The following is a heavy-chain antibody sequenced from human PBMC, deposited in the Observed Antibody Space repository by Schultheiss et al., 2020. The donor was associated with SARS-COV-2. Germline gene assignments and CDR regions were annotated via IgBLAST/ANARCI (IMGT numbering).Heavy chain of an antibody. CDR3: ARISRQWLDYYYGMDV. D-gene: IGHD6-19*01. V-gene: IGHV2-5*08. CDR1: GFSLSTSGMC. CDR2: IYWDDDK. Sequence: SGPTLVKPTQTLTLTCTFSGFSLSTSGMCVSWIRQPPGKALEWLALIYWDDDKRYSPSLKSRLTISKDTSKSQVVLTMTNMDPVDTATYYCARISRQWLDYYYGMDVWGQGTTVTVSS. J-gene: IGHJ6*02.